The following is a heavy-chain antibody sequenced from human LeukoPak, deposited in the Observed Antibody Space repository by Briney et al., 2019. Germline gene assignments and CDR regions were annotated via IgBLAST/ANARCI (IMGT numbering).Heavy chain of an antibody. J-gene: IGHJ4*02. D-gene: IGHD3-16*01. CDR2: ISSSSSYI. CDR1: GFTFSSYS. CDR3: ARDIRYLAATGEN. Sequence: GGSLRLSCAASGFTFSSYSMNWVRQAPGKGLEWVSSISSSSSYIYYADSVKGRFTISRDNAKNSLYLQMNSLRAEDTAVYYCARDIRYLAATGENWGQGTLVTVSS. V-gene: IGHV3-21*01.